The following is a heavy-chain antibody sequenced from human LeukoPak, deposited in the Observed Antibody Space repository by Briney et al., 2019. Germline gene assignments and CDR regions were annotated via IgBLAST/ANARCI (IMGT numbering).Heavy chain of an antibody. J-gene: IGHJ3*02. CDR3: ARDPHYYDSSGYYLGAFDI. CDR1: GFTFSSYA. D-gene: IGHD3-22*01. CDR2: ISSNGGST. Sequence: GGSLRLSCAASGFTFSSYAMHWVRQAPGKGLEYVSAISSNGGSTYYANSVKGRFTISRDNSKNTLYLQMGSLRAEDMAVYYCARDPHYYDSSGYYLGAFDIWGQGTMVTVSS. V-gene: IGHV3-64*01.